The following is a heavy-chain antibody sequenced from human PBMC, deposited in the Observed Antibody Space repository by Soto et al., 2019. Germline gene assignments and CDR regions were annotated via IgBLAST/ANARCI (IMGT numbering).Heavy chain of an antibody. Sequence: QVQLQQSGPGLVKPSQTLSLTCAISGDSVSSATATWHWIRQSPSRGLEWLGRTYYRSKWYNDYALSVKSRIVINPDTSKNQLSLQLNSVTPEDTAVYFCARDVSGWHWYFDLWGRGTLVTVSS. D-gene: IGHD6-19*01. CDR2: TYYRSKWYN. J-gene: IGHJ2*01. CDR1: GDSVSSATAT. V-gene: IGHV6-1*01. CDR3: ARDVSGWHWYFDL.